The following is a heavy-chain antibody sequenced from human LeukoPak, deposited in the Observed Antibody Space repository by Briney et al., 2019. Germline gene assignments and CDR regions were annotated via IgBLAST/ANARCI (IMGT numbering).Heavy chain of an antibody. CDR3: ARVSITMIVVVIQDAFDI. CDR1: GYSISSGYY. CDR2: IYYSGST. D-gene: IGHD3-22*01. Sequence: SETLSLTCTVSGYSISSGYYWGWIRQPPGKGLEWIGSIYYSGSTYYNPSLKSRVTISVDTSKNQFSLKLSSVTAADTAVYYCARVSITMIVVVIQDAFDIWGQGTMVTVSS. V-gene: IGHV4-38-2*02. J-gene: IGHJ3*02.